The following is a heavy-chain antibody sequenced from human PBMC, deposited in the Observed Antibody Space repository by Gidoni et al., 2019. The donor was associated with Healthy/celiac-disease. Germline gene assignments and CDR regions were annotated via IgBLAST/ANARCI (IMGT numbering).Heavy chain of an antibody. V-gene: IGHV4-59*01. D-gene: IGHD1-26*01. CDR2: IYYSGST. Sequence: QVQLQESGPGLVKPSETLSLTCFVSGGSISGNYWSWIRQPPGKGLEWIGYIYYSGSTNYNPSLKSRVTISVDTSKSQFSLRLSSVTAADTAVYYCARGGTDAFDLWGQGTMVTVSS. J-gene: IGHJ3*01. CDR3: ARGGTDAFDL. CDR1: GGSISGNY.